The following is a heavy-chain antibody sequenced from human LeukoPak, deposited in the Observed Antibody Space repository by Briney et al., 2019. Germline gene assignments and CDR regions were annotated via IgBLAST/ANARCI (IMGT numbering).Heavy chain of an antibody. Sequence: GRSLRLSCAASGFSFSSYGMHWVRQAPGKGLEWVAVISYDGSNKFYADSVKGRFTISRDNAKNSLYLQMNSLRAEDTAVYYCARELNGYNYGPFDYWGQGTLVTVSS. CDR2: ISYDGSNK. CDR3: ARELNGYNYGPFDY. D-gene: IGHD5-18*01. V-gene: IGHV3-30*03. CDR1: GFSFSSYG. J-gene: IGHJ4*02.